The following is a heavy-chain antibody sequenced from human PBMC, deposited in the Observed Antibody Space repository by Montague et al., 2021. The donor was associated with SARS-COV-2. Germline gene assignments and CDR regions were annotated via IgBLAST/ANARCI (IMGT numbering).Heavy chain of an antibody. J-gene: IGHJ5*02. CDR3: ARLRRSSVYSNWFDP. CDR1: GGSISSYY. Sequence: SETLSLTCTVSGGSISSYYWSWIRQPPGKGLEWIGYIYYGGSTNYNSSLKSRVTISVDTSKNQVSLMLSAMTAADTAVYYCARLRRSSVYSNWFDPWGRGTLVTVSS. D-gene: IGHD3-22*01. CDR2: IYYGGST. V-gene: IGHV4-59*08.